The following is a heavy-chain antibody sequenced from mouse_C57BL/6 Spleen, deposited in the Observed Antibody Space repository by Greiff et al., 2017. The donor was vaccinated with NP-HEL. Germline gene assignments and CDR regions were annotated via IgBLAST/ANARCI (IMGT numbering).Heavy chain of an antibody. CDR1: GYTFTSYW. V-gene: IGHV1-61*01. CDR3: ARSRYSNNYYAMDY. J-gene: IGHJ4*01. Sequence: QVQLQQPGAELVRPGSSVKLSCKASGYTFTSYWMDWVKQRPGQGLEWIGNIYPSDSETHYNQKFKDKATLTVDKSSSTAYMPLSSLTSEDSAVYYCARSRYSNNYYAMDYWGQGTSVTVSS. CDR2: IYPSDSET. D-gene: IGHD2-5*01.